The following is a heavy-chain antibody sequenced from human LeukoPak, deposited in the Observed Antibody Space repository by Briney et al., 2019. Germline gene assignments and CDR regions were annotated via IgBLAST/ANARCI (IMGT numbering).Heavy chain of an antibody. CDR3: ARTRDIAVAGTAPKYYFDY. D-gene: IGHD6-19*01. Sequence: GRSLRLSCAASGFTFDDYAMHWVRQAPGKGLEWVSGISWNSGSMDYADSVKGRFTISRDNAKNSLYLQMNSLRAEDTALYHCARTRDIAVAGTAPKYYFDYWGQGTLVTVSS. V-gene: IGHV3-9*01. J-gene: IGHJ4*02. CDR1: GFTFDDYA. CDR2: ISWNSGSM.